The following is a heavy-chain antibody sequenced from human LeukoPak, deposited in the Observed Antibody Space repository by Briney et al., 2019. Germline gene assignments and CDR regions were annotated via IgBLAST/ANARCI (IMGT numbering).Heavy chain of an antibody. CDR1: GYTLTGYY. D-gene: IGHD3-3*01. Sequence: GASVKVSCKASGYTLTGYYMHWVRQAPGQGLEWMGWINPNSGGTNYAQKFQGRVTMTRDTSISTAYMELSRLGSDDTAVYYCARDGASGYLADYWGQGTLFTVSS. J-gene: IGHJ4*02. V-gene: IGHV1-2*02. CDR3: ARDGASGYLADY. CDR2: INPNSGGT.